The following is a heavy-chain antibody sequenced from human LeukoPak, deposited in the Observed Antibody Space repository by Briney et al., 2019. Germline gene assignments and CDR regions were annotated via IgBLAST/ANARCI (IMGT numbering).Heavy chain of an antibody. D-gene: IGHD4-17*01. J-gene: IGHJ2*01. CDR1: GYTFTSYG. CDR2: ISAYNGNT. V-gene: IGHV1-18*01. Sequence: GASVKVSCKASGYTFTSYGISWVRQAPGQGLEWMGWISAYNGNTNYAQKLQGRVTMTTDTSTSTAYMELRSLRSEDTAVYYCARDPSGDYGWYFDLWGRGTLVTVSS. CDR3: ARDPSGDYGWYFDL.